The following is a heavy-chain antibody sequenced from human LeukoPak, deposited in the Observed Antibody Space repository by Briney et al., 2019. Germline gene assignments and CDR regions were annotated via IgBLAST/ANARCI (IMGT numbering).Heavy chain of an antibody. Sequence: SETLSLTCAVYGGSFSGYYWSWIRQPPGKGLEWIGEINHSGSTNYNPSLKSRVTISVDTSKNQFSLKLSSVTAADTAVYYCATPKRGGSGSSFDYWGQGTLVTVSS. J-gene: IGHJ4*02. D-gene: IGHD1-26*01. CDR1: GGSFSGYY. V-gene: IGHV4-34*01. CDR3: ATPKRGGSGSSFDY. CDR2: INHSGST.